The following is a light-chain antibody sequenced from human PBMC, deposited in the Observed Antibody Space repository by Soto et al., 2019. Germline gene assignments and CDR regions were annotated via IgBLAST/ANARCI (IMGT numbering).Light chain of an antibody. Sequence: QSALTQPASVSGSPGQSITISCTGTSSDIGGYQYVSWYQQHPNKAPKLMIYEVGNRPSGVSNRFSGSKSDNTASLTISGLQAEDEADYYCTSYTSSSTGVFGGGTKLTVL. CDR2: EVG. J-gene: IGLJ3*02. V-gene: IGLV2-14*01. CDR1: SSDIGGYQY. CDR3: TSYTSSSTGV.